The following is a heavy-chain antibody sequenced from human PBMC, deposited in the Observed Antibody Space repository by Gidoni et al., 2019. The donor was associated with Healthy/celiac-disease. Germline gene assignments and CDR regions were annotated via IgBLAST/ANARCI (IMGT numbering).Heavy chain of an antibody. V-gene: IGHV3-30-3*01. CDR1: GFPFSSYA. CDR2: ISDDGSNK. CDR3: ARGGYCSSTSCYFDY. Sequence: QVQLVESGGGVVQPGRSLRLSCSASGFPFSSYAMHWVRQAPGKGLEGVAFISDDGSNKYYADSVKGRFTISRDNSKNTLYLQMNSLRAEDTAVYYCARGGYCSSTSCYFDYWGQGTLVTVSS. D-gene: IGHD2-2*01. J-gene: IGHJ4*02.